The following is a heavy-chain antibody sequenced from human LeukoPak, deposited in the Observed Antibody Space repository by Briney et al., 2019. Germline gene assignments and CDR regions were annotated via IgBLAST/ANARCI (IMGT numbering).Heavy chain of an antibody. D-gene: IGHD7-27*01. CDR1: GGSISSYY. CDR3: ATSFNWGCYFDY. CDR2: IYYSGST. Sequence: TETPSLTCTVSGGSISSYYWSWIRQPPGKGLEWIGYIYYSGSTNYNPSLKSRVTISVDTSKNQFSLKLSSVTAADTAVYYCATSFNWGCYFDYWGQGTLVTVSS. V-gene: IGHV4-59*01. J-gene: IGHJ4*02.